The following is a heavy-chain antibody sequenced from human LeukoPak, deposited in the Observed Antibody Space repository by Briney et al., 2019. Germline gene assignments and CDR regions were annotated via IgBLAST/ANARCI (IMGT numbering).Heavy chain of an antibody. CDR3: TRLGSYYPDY. V-gene: IGHV3-73*01. D-gene: IGHD1-26*01. Sequence: GGSLRLSCAASGFTFSGSAMHWVRQASGKGLEWVGRIRSKANSYATAYAASVKGRFTISRDDSKNTAYLQMNSLKTEDTAVYYCTRLGSYYPDYWGQGTMVTVSS. CDR2: IRSKANSYAT. CDR1: GFTFSGSA. J-gene: IGHJ4*02.